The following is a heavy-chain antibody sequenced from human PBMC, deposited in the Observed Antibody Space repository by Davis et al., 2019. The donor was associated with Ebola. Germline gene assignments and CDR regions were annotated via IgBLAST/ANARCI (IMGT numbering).Heavy chain of an antibody. CDR3: VRDIAYCIDV. CDR1: GGSISSGTYY. Sequence: SETLSLTCSVSGGSISSGTYYWGWVRQPPGKGLEWIGSIYYNGRTYYNSSLEGRVTISVDTSKNQFSLQLNSVTPEDTAVYYCVRDIAYCIDVWGEGTTVTVS. V-gene: IGHV4-39*07. J-gene: IGHJ6*03. D-gene: IGHD6-13*01. CDR2: IYYNGRT.